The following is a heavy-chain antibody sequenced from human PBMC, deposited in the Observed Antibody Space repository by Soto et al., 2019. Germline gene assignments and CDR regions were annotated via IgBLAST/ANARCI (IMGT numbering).Heavy chain of an antibody. J-gene: IGHJ6*02. D-gene: IGHD1-1*01. CDR3: ARDHLGGTLPYYGMDV. CDR1: GGSISGGDYY. V-gene: IGHV4-30-4*01. Sequence: SETLSLTCTVSGGSISGGDYYWSGIRHPPGKGLEWIGYIYYSGSTYYNPSLKSRVTISVDTSKNQFSLKLSSVTAADTAVYYCARDHLGGTLPYYGMDVWGQGTTVTVSS. CDR2: IYYSGST.